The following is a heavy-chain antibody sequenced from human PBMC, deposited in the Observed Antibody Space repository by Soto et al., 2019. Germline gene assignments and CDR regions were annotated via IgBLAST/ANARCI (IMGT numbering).Heavy chain of an antibody. CDR3: ARKFYYYYGMDV. J-gene: IGHJ6*02. CDR1: GYTFTGYY. V-gene: IGHV1-2*04. CDR2: INPNSGGT. Sequence: ASVKVSCKASGYTFTGYYMHWVRQAPGQGLEWMGRINPNSGGTNYAQKFQGWVTMTRDTSISTAYMELSRLRSDDTAVYYCARKFYYYYGMDVWGQGTPVTVSS.